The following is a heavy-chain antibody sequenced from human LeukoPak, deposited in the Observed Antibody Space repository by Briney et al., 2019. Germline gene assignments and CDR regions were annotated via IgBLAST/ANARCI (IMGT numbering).Heavy chain of an antibody. CDR2: MSPNSGNT. Sequence: ASVKVSCKASGCTFTSYDIYWVLQATGQGLEWIGWMSPNSGNTGYAQKFQGRVTITRNTSISTAYMELSSLRSEDTAVYYCARANPLYETYYFGYWGQGTLVTVSS. CDR1: GCTFTSYD. J-gene: IGHJ4*02. D-gene: IGHD5/OR15-5a*01. V-gene: IGHV1-8*03. CDR3: ARANPLYETYYFGY.